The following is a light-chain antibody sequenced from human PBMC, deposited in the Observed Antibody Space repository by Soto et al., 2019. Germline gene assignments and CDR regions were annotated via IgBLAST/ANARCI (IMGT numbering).Light chain of an antibody. CDR3: SAYAGSTNYV. Sequence: QSALTQPPSASGSPGQSVTISCTGTSSDVGGYNYVSWYQQHPAEAPKLMIDEVSKRHSGVPDRFSGSKSGNTASLTVSGLQAEDEAYYYCSAYAGSTNYVFGTGTKLTVL. CDR1: SSDVGGYNY. CDR2: EVS. J-gene: IGLJ1*01. V-gene: IGLV2-8*01.